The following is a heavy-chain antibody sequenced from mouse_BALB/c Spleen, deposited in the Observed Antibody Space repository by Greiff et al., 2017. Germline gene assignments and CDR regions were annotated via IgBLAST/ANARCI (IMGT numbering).Heavy chain of an antibody. V-gene: IGHV5-6-4*01. J-gene: IGHJ2*01. CDR3: TRDRKDGYYFDY. D-gene: IGHD2-3*01. CDR1: GFTFSSYT. CDR2: ISIGGSYT. Sequence: EVQLVESGGGLVKPGGSLKLSCAASGFTFSSYTMSWVRQTPEKRLEWVATISIGGSYTYYPDSVKGRFTISRDNAKNTLYLQMSSLKSEDTAMYFCTRDRKDGYYFDYWGQGTTLTVSS.